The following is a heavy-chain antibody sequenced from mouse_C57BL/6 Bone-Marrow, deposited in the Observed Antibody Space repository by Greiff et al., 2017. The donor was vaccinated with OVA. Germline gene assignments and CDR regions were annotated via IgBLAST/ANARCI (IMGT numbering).Heavy chain of an antibody. Sequence: QVQLKESGPELVKPGASVKISCKASGYAFSSSWMNWVKQRPGKGLEWIGRIYPGDGDTNYNGKFKGKATLTADKSSSTAYMQLSSLTSEDSAVYFCARGHYYGSSYVFYWYFDVWGTGTTVTVSS. D-gene: IGHD1-1*01. CDR1: GYAFSSSW. CDR2: IYPGDGDT. CDR3: ARGHYYGSSYVFYWYFDV. V-gene: IGHV1-82*01. J-gene: IGHJ1*03.